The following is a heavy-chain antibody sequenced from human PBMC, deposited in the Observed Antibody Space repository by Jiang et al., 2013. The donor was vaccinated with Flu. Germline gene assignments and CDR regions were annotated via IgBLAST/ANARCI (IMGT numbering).Heavy chain of an antibody. CDR2: IYSGGST. Sequence: QLLESGGGLVQPGGSLRLSCAASGFTVSSNYMSWVRQAPGKGLEWVSVIYSGGSTYYADSVKGRFTISRDNSKNTLYLQMNSLRAEDTAVYYCARGGYSYGSDYFDYWGQGTLVTVSS. J-gene: IGHJ4*02. CDR3: ARGGYSYGSDYFDY. CDR1: GFTVSSNY. D-gene: IGHD5-18*01. V-gene: IGHV3-66*01.